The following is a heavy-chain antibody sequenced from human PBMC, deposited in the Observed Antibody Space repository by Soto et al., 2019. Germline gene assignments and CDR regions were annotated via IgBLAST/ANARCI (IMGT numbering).Heavy chain of an antibody. D-gene: IGHD2-2*01. J-gene: IGHJ4*02. CDR1: GFTFSSDA. Sequence: EVQLLDSGGGLVQPGGSLRLSCAASGFTFSSDAMSWVRQAPGKGLEWVSAMSGSGGSTYYADSVKGRFTVSRDYSKNTLYLQMDSLRAEDTAVYYCEKGAFCSSINCKKVFDSWGQGTLVTVSS. CDR2: MSGSGGST. CDR3: EKGAFCSSINCKKVFDS. V-gene: IGHV3-23*01.